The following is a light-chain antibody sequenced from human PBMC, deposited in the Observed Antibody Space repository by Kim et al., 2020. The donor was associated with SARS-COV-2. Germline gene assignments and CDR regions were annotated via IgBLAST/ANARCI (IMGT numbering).Light chain of an antibody. Sequence: SQGESATPSCRASQSVSSSYLAWYQQKPGQAPRLLIYGESSRATGIPDRFSGSGSGTDFTLTISRLEPEDFAVYYCQQYGSSPMYTFGQGTKLEI. V-gene: IGKV3-20*01. CDR1: QSVSSSY. CDR2: GES. CDR3: QQYGSSPMYT. J-gene: IGKJ2*01.